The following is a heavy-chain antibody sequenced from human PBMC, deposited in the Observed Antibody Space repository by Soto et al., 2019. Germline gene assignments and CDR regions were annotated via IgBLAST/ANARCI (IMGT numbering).Heavy chain of an antibody. J-gene: IGHJ6*02. CDR2: TYYSGST. CDR3: ARDLVRGVSIKDHYYYGMDV. Sequence: SETLSLTCTVSGGSISSGGYYWSWIRQHPGKGLEWIGYTYYSGSTYYNPSLKSRVTISVDTSKNQFSLKLSSVTAADTAVYYCARDLVRGVSIKDHYYYGMDVLGQGTTFTVSS. CDR1: GGSISSGGYY. V-gene: IGHV4-31*03. D-gene: IGHD3-10*01.